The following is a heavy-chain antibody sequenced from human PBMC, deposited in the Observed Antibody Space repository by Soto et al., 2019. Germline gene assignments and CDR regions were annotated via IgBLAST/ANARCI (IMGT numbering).Heavy chain of an antibody. CDR1: GFTFRSYA. CDR2: ISGSGGST. Sequence: PGGSLRLSCAASGFTFRSYAMSWVRQAPGKGLEWVSAISGSGGSTYYADSVKGRFTISRDNSKNTLYLQMNSLRAEDTAVYYCANHFTIFGVPHALDIWGQGTMVTVSS. CDR3: ANHFTIFGVPHALDI. D-gene: IGHD3-3*01. J-gene: IGHJ3*02. V-gene: IGHV3-23*01.